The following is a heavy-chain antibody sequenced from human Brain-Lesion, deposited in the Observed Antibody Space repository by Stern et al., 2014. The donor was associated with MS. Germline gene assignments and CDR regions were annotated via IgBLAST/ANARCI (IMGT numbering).Heavy chain of an antibody. D-gene: IGHD3-3*01. V-gene: IGHV3-7*01. Sequence: EVQLVQSGGGLVQPGGSLTMSCTAAGFTFGNYWMTWVRQAPGKGLEWVANIKEDGTENNYVGSVKGRFTISRDNARNALYLQMNSLRVEDTALYYWARVYNTIYGIVTQRGSGMDVWGQGTTVIVSS. CDR1: GFTFGNYW. CDR3: ARVYNTIYGIVTQRGSGMDV. CDR2: IKEDGTEN. J-gene: IGHJ6*02.